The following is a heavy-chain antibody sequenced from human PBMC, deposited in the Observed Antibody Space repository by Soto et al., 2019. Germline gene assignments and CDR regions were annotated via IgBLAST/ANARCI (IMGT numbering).Heavy chain of an antibody. CDR3: ARGSAFIGLDY. Sequence: PGGSLRLSCTASGFTFSSYNMNWVRQAPGKGLEWVSSISSSSTIYYADSVKGRFTISRDNTKDSLYLQMNSLRAEDTAIYYCARGSAFIGLDYWGQGTPVTVSS. J-gene: IGHJ4*02. V-gene: IGHV3-48*04. CDR1: GFTFSSYN. D-gene: IGHD1-26*01. CDR2: ISSSSTI.